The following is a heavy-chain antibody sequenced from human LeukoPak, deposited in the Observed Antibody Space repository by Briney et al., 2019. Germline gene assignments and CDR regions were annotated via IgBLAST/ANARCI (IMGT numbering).Heavy chain of an antibody. CDR1: GGSISSGGYS. CDR3: ARLPYYYDSSGYYYFDY. Sequence: PSETLSLTCAVSGGSISSGGYSWSWIRQPPGKGLEWIGYIYYSGSTNYNPSLKSRVTISVDTSKNQFSLKLSSVTAADTAVYYCARLPYYYDSSGYYYFDYWGQGTLVTVSS. J-gene: IGHJ4*02. CDR2: IYYSGST. V-gene: IGHV4-61*08. D-gene: IGHD3-22*01.